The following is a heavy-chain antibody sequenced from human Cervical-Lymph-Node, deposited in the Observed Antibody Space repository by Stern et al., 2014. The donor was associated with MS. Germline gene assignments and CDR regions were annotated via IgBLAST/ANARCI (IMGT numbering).Heavy chain of an antibody. V-gene: IGHV4-61*02. CDR1: GGSFSGGRYF. Sequence: QVQLVQSGPGLVKPSQTLSLTCTVSGGSFSGGRYFWSWIRPPAGKGLEWIGRIYASGGAIHNPSLKSRVSMSGATCQKHVSPRLPSVTAADTAVYYCAREAGSYYGPPFDYWGQGTLVTVSS. CDR3: AREAGSYYGPPFDY. J-gene: IGHJ4*02. D-gene: IGHD1-26*01. CDR2: IYASGGA.